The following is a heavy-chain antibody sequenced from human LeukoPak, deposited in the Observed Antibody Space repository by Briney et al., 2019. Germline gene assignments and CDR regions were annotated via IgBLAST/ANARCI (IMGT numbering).Heavy chain of an antibody. J-gene: IGHJ4*02. V-gene: IGHV4-4*07. CDR2: IYTSGST. CDR1: GGSISSYY. D-gene: IGHD3-3*01. Sequence: PSETLSLTCTGSGGSISSYYWSWIRQPAGKGLEWIGRIYTSGSTNYNPSLKSRVTMSVDTSKNQFSLKLSSVTAADTAVYYCARDSIGYYDFWSGYSSFDYWGQGTLVTVSS. CDR3: ARDSIGYYDFWSGYSSFDY.